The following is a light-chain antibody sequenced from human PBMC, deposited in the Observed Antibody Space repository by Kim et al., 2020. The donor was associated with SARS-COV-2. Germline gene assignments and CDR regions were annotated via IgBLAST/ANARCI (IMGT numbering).Light chain of an antibody. V-gene: IGLV3-19*01. Sequence: SSELTQDPAVSVTVGQTIRTTCLGDSLRSYDATWYQQKPGQAPILVIYGKNNPPSGIPHRFSCSSSGNTASLTITGTQAGDEADNYCNSRDSNDNVVFGG. CDR3: NSRDSNDNVV. CDR2: GKN. J-gene: IGLJ2*01. CDR1: SLRSYD.